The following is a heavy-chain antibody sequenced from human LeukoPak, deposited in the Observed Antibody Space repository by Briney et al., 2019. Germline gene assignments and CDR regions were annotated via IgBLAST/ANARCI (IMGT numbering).Heavy chain of an antibody. CDR2: IYPADSDT. CDR3: ARRDGSGLFDP. D-gene: IGHD3-10*01. V-gene: IGHV5-51*01. Sequence: GESLKISCKGSGYSFTRYWIGWVRQMPGKGLEWVGIIYPADSDTRYSPSFQGQVTISADKSITTAYLQWSSLKASDTAIYYCARRDGSGLFDPWGQGTLVTVSS. CDR1: GYSFTRYW. J-gene: IGHJ5*02.